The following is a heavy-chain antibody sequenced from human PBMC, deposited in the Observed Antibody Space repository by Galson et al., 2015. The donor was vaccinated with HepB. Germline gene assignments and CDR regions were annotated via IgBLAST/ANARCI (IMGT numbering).Heavy chain of an antibody. J-gene: IGHJ3*02. V-gene: IGHV3-33*01. CDR2: IWYDGSNK. D-gene: IGHD2-2*01. CDR3: AREAAPYCSSTSCYSTDAFDI. Sequence: SLRLSCAASGFTFSSYGMHWVRQAPGKGLEWVAVIWYDGSNKYYADSVKGRFTISRDNSKNTLYLQMNSLRAEDTAVYYCAREAAPYCSSTSCYSTDAFDIWGQGTMVTVSS. CDR1: GFTFSSYG.